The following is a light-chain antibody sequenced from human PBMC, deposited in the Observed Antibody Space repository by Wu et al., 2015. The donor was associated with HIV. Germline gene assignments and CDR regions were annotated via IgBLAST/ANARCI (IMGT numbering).Light chain of an antibody. J-gene: IGKJ4*01. CDR2: GAS. CDR1: QNVDSTY. Sequence: EIVMTQSPATLSVSPGERATLSCRASQNVDSTYLAWYQHKPGQAPRLLIYGASKRATGIPDRFSGSGSGADFTLTISRLEPEDFAVYYCQQYDTSPPFGGGTKVDVK. V-gene: IGKV3-20*01. CDR3: QQYDTSPP.